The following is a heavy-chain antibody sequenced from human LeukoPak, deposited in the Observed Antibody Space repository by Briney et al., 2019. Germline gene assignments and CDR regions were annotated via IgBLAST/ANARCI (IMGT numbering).Heavy chain of an antibody. J-gene: IGHJ4*02. Sequence: GGSLGLSCAASGFTFSSYWMTWVRQAPGKGLEWVASISQDGSEMYSVDSVKSRFTISRGNAKNSLYLQMNSLRAEDTAVYYCARDRGYVSYDYWGQGTLVTVSS. CDR2: ISQDGSEM. CDR3: ARDRGYVSYDY. D-gene: IGHD1-26*01. V-gene: IGHV3-7*05. CDR1: GFTFSSYW.